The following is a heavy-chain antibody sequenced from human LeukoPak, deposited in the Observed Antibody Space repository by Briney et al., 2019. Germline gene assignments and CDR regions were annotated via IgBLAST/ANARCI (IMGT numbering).Heavy chain of an antibody. V-gene: IGHV4-39*07. Sequence: SETLSLTCTVSGVSISSSSYYWGWIRQPPGKGLEWIGSIYYSGSTYYNPSLKSRVTISVDTSKNQFSLKLSSVTAADTAVYYCARAAPVLAYCGGDCYSYGMDVWGQGTTVTVSS. J-gene: IGHJ6*02. CDR3: ARAAPVLAYCGGDCYSYGMDV. CDR1: GVSISSSSYY. CDR2: IYYSGST. D-gene: IGHD2-21*02.